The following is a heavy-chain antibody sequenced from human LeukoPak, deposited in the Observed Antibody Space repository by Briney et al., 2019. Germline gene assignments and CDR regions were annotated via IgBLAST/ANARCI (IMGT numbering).Heavy chain of an antibody. CDR2: INPSGGST. V-gene: IGHV1-46*01. D-gene: IGHD5-18*01. CDR3: AREIGPRQLHLWGSAFDY. CDR1: GYTFTSYF. Sequence: ASVKVSCKSYGYTFTSYFMHWVRQAPGQGLEWMGIINPSGGSTNYAQKFQGRVTMTRDTSTSTVYMELSRLRSEDTAVYYCAREIGPRQLHLWGSAFDYWGQGTLVTVSS. J-gene: IGHJ4*02.